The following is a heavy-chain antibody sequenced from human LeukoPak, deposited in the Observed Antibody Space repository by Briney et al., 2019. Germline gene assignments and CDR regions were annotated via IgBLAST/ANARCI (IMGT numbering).Heavy chain of an antibody. D-gene: IGHD6-13*01. Sequence: PGGSLRLSCAASGFTFSSYSMNWVRQAPGKGLEWVSSISSSSSYIYYADSVKGRFTISRDNAKNSLYLQMNSLRAEDTAVYYCARADSSSWLFDYWGQGTLVTVSS. CDR3: ARADSSSWLFDY. CDR1: GFTFSSYS. V-gene: IGHV3-21*01. J-gene: IGHJ4*02. CDR2: ISSSSSYI.